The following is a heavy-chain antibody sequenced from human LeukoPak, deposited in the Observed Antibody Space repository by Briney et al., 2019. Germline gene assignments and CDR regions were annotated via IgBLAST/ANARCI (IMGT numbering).Heavy chain of an antibody. CDR3: ARELVVPAAISYVYYYYGMDV. J-gene: IGHJ6*02. CDR1: GFTFSSYA. D-gene: IGHD2-2*01. CDR2: ISYDGSNK. Sequence: GRSLGLSCAASGFTFSSYAMHWVRQAPGKGLEWVAVISYDGSNKYYADSVKGRFTISRDNSKNTLYLQMNSLRAEDTAVYYCARELVVPAAISYVYYYYGMDVWGQGTTVTVSS. V-gene: IGHV3-30-3*01.